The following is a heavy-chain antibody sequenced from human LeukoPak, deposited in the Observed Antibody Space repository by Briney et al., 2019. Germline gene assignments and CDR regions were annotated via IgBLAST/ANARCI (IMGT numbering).Heavy chain of an antibody. Sequence: GGSLRLSCAASGFTFSSYGMHWVRQAPGEGLEWVAFIRYDGSNKYYADSVKGRFTISRDNSKNTLYLQMNSLRAEDTAVYYCAKDKLWSHYYFDYWGQGTLVTVSS. CDR2: IRYDGSNK. D-gene: IGHD5-18*01. CDR3: AKDKLWSHYYFDY. J-gene: IGHJ4*02. V-gene: IGHV3-30*02. CDR1: GFTFSSYG.